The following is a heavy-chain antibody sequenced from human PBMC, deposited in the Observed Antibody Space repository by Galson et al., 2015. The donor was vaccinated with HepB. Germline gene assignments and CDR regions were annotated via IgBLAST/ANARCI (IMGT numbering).Heavy chain of an antibody. D-gene: IGHD2-15*01. V-gene: IGHV1-69*04. Sequence: SVKVSCKASGGTFSSYAISWVRQAPGQGLEWMGRIIPILGIANYAQKFQGRVTITADKSTSTAYMELSSLRSEDTAVYYCASRTTHPKDIVVVVAATWDDAFDIWGQGTMVTVSS. CDR2: IIPILGIA. J-gene: IGHJ3*02. CDR1: GGTFSSYA. CDR3: ASRTTHPKDIVVVVAATWDDAFDI.